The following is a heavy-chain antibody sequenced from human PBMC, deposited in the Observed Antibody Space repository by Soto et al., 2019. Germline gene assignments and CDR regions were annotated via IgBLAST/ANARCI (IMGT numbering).Heavy chain of an antibody. V-gene: IGHV1-69*01. CDR2: YIPIFGTA. D-gene: IGHD4-17*01. CDR3: AREPLSGYAVTSFLDY. J-gene: IGHJ4*02. Sequence: QVQLVQSGAEVKKPGSSVKVSCKASGGTFSSYAISWVRQAPGQGLEWMGGYIPIFGTANYAQKFQGRVTITADESTSTAYMELISLRSEDTAVYYCAREPLSGYAVTSFLDYWGQGTLVTVSS. CDR1: GGTFSSYA.